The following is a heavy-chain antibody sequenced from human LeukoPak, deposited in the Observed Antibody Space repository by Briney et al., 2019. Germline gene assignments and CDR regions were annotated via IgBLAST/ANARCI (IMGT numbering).Heavy chain of an antibody. V-gene: IGHV4-61*01. CDR2: V. CDR3: ARGHPSSSAYYCNAMDV. Sequence: SETLSLTCTVSGVSISSGSYWWSWIRQHPEKGLEWIGYVYYNPSLKSRVSISVDTSKNQLSLTLTSVTAADTAVYYCARGHPSSSAYYCNAMDVWGQGTTVTVSS. D-gene: IGHD3-10*01. J-gene: IGHJ6*02. CDR1: GVSISSGSYW.